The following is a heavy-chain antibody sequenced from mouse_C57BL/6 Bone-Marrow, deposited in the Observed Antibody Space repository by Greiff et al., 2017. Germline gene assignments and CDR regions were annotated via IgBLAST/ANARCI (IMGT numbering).Heavy chain of an antibody. CDR2: IHPNSGST. V-gene: IGHV1-64*01. CDR1: GYTFTSSW. Sequence: QVQLQQPGAELVKPGASVKLSCKASGYTFTSSWMHWVKQRPGQGLEWIGMIHPNSGSTNYNEKFKSKATLTADKSSSTAYMQLSSLTDEDTAVYYCARQEPGNDWGQGTTLTVSS. CDR3: ARQEPGND. D-gene: IGHD4-1*01. J-gene: IGHJ2*01.